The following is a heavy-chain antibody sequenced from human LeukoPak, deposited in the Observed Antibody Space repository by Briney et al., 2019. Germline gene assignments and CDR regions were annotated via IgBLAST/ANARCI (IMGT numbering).Heavy chain of an antibody. V-gene: IGHV1-46*01. Sequence: ASVKVSCKASGYSFTSHYMHWVRQAPGQGLEWMGLINPSGSSTLYAQKFQGRVTMTRDMSTSTVYMELSSLRSEDTAVYYCAREDGGSYKKRTDAFDIWGQGTMVTVSS. J-gene: IGHJ3*02. CDR3: AREDGGSYKKRTDAFDI. CDR1: GYSFTSHY. D-gene: IGHD1-26*01. CDR2: INPSGSST.